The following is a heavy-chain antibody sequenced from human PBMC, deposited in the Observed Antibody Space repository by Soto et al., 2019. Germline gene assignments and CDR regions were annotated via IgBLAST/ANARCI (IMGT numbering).Heavy chain of an antibody. CDR2: ISSNGGSA. J-gene: IGHJ3*02. D-gene: IGHD6-13*01. V-gene: IGHV3-64*01. CDR3: ARKKTDRSSWLHAFDI. CDR1: GFTFTNYA. Sequence: EVQLVESGGGLVQPGGSLRLSCAASGFTFTNYAMHWVRQAPGNGLEYVSAISSNGGSAYYANSVKGRFTIYRDKSKNTLYLHMGRLRADHMAVYYCARKKTDRSSWLHAFDIWGQGTMVTVSS.